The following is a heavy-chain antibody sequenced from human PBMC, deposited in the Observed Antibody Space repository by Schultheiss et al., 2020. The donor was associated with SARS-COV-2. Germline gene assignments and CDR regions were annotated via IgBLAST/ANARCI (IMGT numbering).Heavy chain of an antibody. CDR2: MNPNSGNT. CDR3: ARGRAAAGKS. D-gene: IGHD6-13*01. V-gene: IGHV1-8*02. J-gene: IGHJ5*02. CDR1: GYTFTSYY. Sequence: ASVKVSCKASGYTFTSYYMHWVRQATGQGLEWMGWMNPNSGNTGYAQKFQGRVTMTRNTSISTAYMELSSLRSEDTAVYYCARGRAAAGKSWGQGTLVTVSS.